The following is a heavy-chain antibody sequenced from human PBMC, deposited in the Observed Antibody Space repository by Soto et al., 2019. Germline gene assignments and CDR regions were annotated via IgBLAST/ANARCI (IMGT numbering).Heavy chain of an antibody. Sequence: GGSLRLSCAASGFTFSSYGMHWVRQAPGKGLEWVAVISYDGSNKYYADSVKGRFTISRDNSKNTLYLQMNSLRAEDTAVYYWASGITIFGAASAHERDYWGQGTLVTVSS. D-gene: IGHD3-3*01. CDR1: GFTFSSYG. CDR3: ASGITIFGAASAHERDY. V-gene: IGHV3-30*03. CDR2: ISYDGSNK. J-gene: IGHJ4*02.